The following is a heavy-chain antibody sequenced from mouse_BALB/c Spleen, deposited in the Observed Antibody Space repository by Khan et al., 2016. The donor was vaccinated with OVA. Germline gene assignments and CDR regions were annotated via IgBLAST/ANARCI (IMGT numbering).Heavy chain of an antibody. Sequence: VQLQQPGAELVKPGASVKLSCTASGFNIKVTLMHWVKQRPEQGLEWIGMINPLKGNTNYVPKFMATMTAYTSTTTGILHLNSLAPEATAVYYCASSNWVVYWGQGTLVTVSA. CDR2: INPLKGNT. V-gene: IGHV14-3*02. CDR1: GFNIKVTL. J-gene: IGHJ3*01. CDR3: ASSNWVVY.